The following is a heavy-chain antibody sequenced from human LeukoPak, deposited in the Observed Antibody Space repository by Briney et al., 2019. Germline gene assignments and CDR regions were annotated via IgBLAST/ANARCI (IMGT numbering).Heavy chain of an antibody. D-gene: IGHD5-18*01. CDR3: AKDRAGYSYGMFDS. Sequence: AGGSLRLSCVASGFTFSNYAMSWVRQAPGKGLEWVSGIVNSGGSKYYADSVRGRLTISRNNSKKTVYLQMSSLRGDDTAIYYCAKDRAGYSYGMFDSWGQGTLVTVSS. CDR2: IVNSGGSK. J-gene: IGHJ4*02. V-gene: IGHV3-23*01. CDR1: GFTFSNYA.